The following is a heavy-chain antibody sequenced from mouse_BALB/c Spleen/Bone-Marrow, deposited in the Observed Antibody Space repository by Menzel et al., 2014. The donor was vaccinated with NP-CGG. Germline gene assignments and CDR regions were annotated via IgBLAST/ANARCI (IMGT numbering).Heavy chain of an antibody. Sequence: VQLQESGAELVRPGSSVKISCKASGYEFSSYWMNWVKQRPGQGLEWIGQIYPGDGDTNYNGKFKGKATLTADKSSSTAYMQVSSLTSEDSAVYFCARVYYGNLDYWGSRNLSHRLL. CDR2: IYPGDGDT. V-gene: IGHV1-80*01. CDR1: GYEFSSYW. D-gene: IGHD2-1*01. CDR3: ARVYYGNLDY. J-gene: IGHJ4*01.